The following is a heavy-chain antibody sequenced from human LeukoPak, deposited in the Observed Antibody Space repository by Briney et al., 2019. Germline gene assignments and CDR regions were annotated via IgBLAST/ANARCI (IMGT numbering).Heavy chain of an antibody. CDR3: AKDIWRGYSSGYYFFDY. CDR2: ITWDGGKT. V-gene: IGHV3-43D*03. Sequence: GGSLRLSCAASGFTFDDYAMHWVRQAPGKGLEWVSLITWDGGKTYYADSVKGRFTISRDNFKNSLYLQMNSLRDEDTALYYCAKDIWRGYSSGYYFFDYWGQGTLVTVSS. CDR1: GFTFDDYA. D-gene: IGHD6-19*01. J-gene: IGHJ4*02.